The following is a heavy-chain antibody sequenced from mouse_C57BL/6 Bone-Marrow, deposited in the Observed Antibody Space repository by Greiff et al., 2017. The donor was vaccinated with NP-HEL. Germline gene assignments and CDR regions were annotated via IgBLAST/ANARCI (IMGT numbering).Heavy chain of an antibody. V-gene: IGHV1-76*01. CDR2: IYPGSGNT. CDR1: GYTFTDYY. Sequence: QVQLQQSGAELVRPGASVKLFCKVSGYTFTDYYINWVKQRPGQGLEWIARIYPGSGNTYYNEKFKGKATLTAEKSSSTAYMQLSSRTSEASAVYFCARKREGGFTYWGQGALVKVSA. J-gene: IGHJ3*01. CDR3: ARKREGGFTY.